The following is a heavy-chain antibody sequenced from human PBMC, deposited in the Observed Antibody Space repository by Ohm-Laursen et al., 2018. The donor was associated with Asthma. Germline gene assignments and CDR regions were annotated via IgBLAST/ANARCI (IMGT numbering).Heavy chain of an antibody. CDR1: GFTFRSYA. Sequence: SLRLSCTAPGFTFRSYAMHWVRQAPGKGLEWVAVGGSYYDGGLKYYADSVKGRFTISRDNSKNTLYLQMNSLRAEDTAVYYCAREEPDHFWTGYPKGTFDYWGQGTLVTVSS. D-gene: IGHD3/OR15-3a*01. V-gene: IGHV3-30-3*01. CDR2: GGSYYDGGLK. J-gene: IGHJ4*02. CDR3: AREEPDHFWTGYPKGTFDY.